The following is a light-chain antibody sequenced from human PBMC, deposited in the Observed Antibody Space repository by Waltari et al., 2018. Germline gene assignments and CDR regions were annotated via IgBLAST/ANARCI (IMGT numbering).Light chain of an antibody. CDR2: RND. V-gene: IGLV1-47*01. Sequence: QSALTQPPSASGTPGQRVTISCSGSYSNIGSNNVYWYQQLPGTAPKLLIQRNDHRRSGVPDRFAGSKSGSSASLAISGLRSEEEGDYVCAVWDDRLSGRFGGGTKLTVL. J-gene: IGLJ3*02. CDR3: AVWDDRLSGR. CDR1: YSNIGSNN.